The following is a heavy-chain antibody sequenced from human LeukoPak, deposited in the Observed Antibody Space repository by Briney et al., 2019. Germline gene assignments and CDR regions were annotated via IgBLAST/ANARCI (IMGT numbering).Heavy chain of an antibody. CDR1: GGSFSGYY. D-gene: IGHD2/OR15-2a*01. V-gene: IGHV4-34*01. Sequence: SETLSLTCAVYGGSFSGYYWSWIRQPPGKGLEWIGEINHSGSTNYNPSLKSRVTISVDTSKDQFSLKLSSVTAADTAVYYCARGKSIDYWGQGTLVTVSS. CDR2: INHSGST. J-gene: IGHJ4*02. CDR3: ARGKSIDY.